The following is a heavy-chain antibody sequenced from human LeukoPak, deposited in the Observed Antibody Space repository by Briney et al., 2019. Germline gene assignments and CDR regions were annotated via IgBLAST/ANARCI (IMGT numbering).Heavy chain of an antibody. D-gene: IGHD3-10*01. CDR3: ARRSAGRNGYGMDV. CDR1: GYIFSGYY. V-gene: IGHV1-2*02. Sequence: ASVKVSCKASGYIFSGYYMHWVRQAPGQGLEWMGWINPKTGGTNYAQKFQGRVTVTRDTSISTAYMELSRLRSDDTAVYYCARRSAGRNGYGMDVWGQGTTVTVSS. J-gene: IGHJ6*02. CDR2: INPKTGGT.